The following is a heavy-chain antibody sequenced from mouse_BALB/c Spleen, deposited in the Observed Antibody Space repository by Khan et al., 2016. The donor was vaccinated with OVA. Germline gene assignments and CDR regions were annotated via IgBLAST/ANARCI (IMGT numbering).Heavy chain of an antibody. CDR3: VRPGNRYERVFDY. CDR2: INPYNDGT. J-gene: IGHJ2*01. V-gene: IGHV1S136*01. D-gene: IGHD2-14*01. Sequence: VQLKQSGPELVKPGASVKISCKASGYTFTRYLMHWVKQKPGQGLEWIGYINPYNDGTKYNEKFKGKATLTSDKSSSTAYMELRSLTSEDSAVYYCVRPGNRYERVFDYWGQGTTLTVSS. CDR1: GYTFTRYL.